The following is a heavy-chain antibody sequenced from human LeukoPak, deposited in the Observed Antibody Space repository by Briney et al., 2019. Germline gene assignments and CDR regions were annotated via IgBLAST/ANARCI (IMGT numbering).Heavy chain of an antibody. Sequence: GDSLQISCKVSGYHFTTYWIAWVRQKPGKGLGWMGMVFPGDSKTNYSPAFLGQVTMSVDKSIGAAYLQWRSLNASDTAMYYCARLDTKNYQFWGQGTLVSVSS. J-gene: IGHJ4*02. CDR3: ARLDTKNYQF. CDR2: VFPGDSKT. CDR1: GYHFTTYW. V-gene: IGHV5-51*01. D-gene: IGHD1-7*01.